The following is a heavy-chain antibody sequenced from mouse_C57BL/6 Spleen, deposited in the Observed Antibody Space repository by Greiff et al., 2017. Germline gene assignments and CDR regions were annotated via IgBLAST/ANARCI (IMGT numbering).Heavy chain of an antibody. V-gene: IGHV1-64*01. J-gene: IGHJ4*01. CDR2: IHPKSGST. CDR3: SLLGSCDCMDY. D-gene: IGHD1-1*01. Sequence: VQLQQPGAELVKPGASVKLSCKASGYTFTSYWMHWVKQRPGQGLEWIGMIHPKSGSTNYNDKFKSKATLTVDKSSSTAYMQLSSLTSDDSAVYYCSLLGSCDCMDYWGQGTSVTVSS. CDR1: GYTFTSYW.